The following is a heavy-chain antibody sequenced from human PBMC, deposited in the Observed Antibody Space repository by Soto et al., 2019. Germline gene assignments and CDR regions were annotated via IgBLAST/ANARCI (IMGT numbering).Heavy chain of an antibody. CDR2: IKSKTDGGTT. CDR1: GFTFSNAW. CDR3: TTSPIHGKYYYYYYGVDV. Sequence: GGSLRLSCAASGFTFSNAWMNWVRQAPGKGLEWVGRIKSKTDGGTTDYAAPVKGRFTISRDDSKNTLYLQMNSLKTEDTAVYYCTTSPIHGKYYYYYYGVDVWGQGTTVTVSS. V-gene: IGHV3-15*07. J-gene: IGHJ6*02.